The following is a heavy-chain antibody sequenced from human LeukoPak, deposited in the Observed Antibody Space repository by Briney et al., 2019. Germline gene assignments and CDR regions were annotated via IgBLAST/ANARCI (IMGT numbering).Heavy chain of an antibody. J-gene: IGHJ6*03. D-gene: IGHD3-3*01. V-gene: IGHV3-30*02. CDR2: IRYDGSNK. CDR1: GFTFSSYG. Sequence: GGSLRLSCAASGFTFSSYGMHWVRQAPGKGLEWVAFIRYDGSNKYYADSVKGRFTISRDNSKNTLYLQMNSLRAEDTAVYYCATTDHHVLRFLEWFYYMDVWGKGTTVTVSS. CDR3: ATTDHHVLRFLEWFYYMDV.